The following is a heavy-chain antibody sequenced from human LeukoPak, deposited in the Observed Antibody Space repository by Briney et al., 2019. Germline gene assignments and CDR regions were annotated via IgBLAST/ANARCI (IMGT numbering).Heavy chain of an antibody. D-gene: IGHD3-10*01. CDR2: IYYSGST. CDR3: ARGNSGNYYIYYYYYMDV. V-gene: IGHV4-59*12. Sequence: SETLSLTCTVSGGSISSYYWSWIRQPPGKGLEWIGNIYYSGSTFYSPSLKSRVSISVDTSKNQFSLKVSSVTAADTAVYYCARGNSGNYYIYYYYYMDVWGKGTTVTVSS. J-gene: IGHJ6*03. CDR1: GGSISSYY.